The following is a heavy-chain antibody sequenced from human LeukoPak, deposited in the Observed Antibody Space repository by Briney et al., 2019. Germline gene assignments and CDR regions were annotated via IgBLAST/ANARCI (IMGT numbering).Heavy chain of an antibody. CDR2: IKSKTDGGTT. J-gene: IGHJ4*02. CDR3: TTSPFCSSTSCYEGDFDY. D-gene: IGHD2-2*01. CDR1: GFTFSNAW. Sequence: GGSLILSCAASGFTFSNAWMSWVRQAPGKGLEWVGRIKSKTDGGTTDYAAPVKGRFTISRDDSKNTLYLRMNSLKTEDTAVYYCTTSPFCSSTSCYEGDFDYWGQGTLVTVSS. V-gene: IGHV3-15*01.